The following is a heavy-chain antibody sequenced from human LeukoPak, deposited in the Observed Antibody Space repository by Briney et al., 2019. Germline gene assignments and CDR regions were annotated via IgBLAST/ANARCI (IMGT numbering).Heavy chain of an antibody. D-gene: IGHD5-18*01. CDR1: GGSISSSAYY. Sequence: PSETLSLTCTVSGGSISSSAYYGGWIRQPPGKGLEWIGSIYYGGSPYYNPSLTSRVTLSVDPSTNKISLELSSVTAADTAVYYCASPGYSYGPYYFDYWGQGTLVTVSS. J-gene: IGHJ4*02. CDR2: IYYGGSP. CDR3: ASPGYSYGPYYFDY. V-gene: IGHV4-39*01.